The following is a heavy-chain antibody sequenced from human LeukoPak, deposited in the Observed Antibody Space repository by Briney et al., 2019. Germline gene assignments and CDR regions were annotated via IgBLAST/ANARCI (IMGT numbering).Heavy chain of an antibody. CDR1: GFTFSSYS. CDR2: ISSSSSYI. D-gene: IGHD5-24*01. V-gene: IGHV3-21*01. J-gene: IGHJ4*02. Sequence: GGSLRLSCAASGFTFSSYSMNWVRQAPGKGLEWVSSISSSSSYIYYADSVKGRFTTSRDNAKDSLYLQMNSLRDEDTAVYYCAREGHLPLYNMPPPGVGYWRQGTLVRVS. CDR3: AREGHLPLYNMPPPGVGY.